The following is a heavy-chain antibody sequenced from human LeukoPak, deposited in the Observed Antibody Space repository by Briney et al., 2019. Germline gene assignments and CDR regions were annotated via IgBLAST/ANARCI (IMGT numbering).Heavy chain of an antibody. D-gene: IGHD3-10*01. Sequence: GSSVKVSCKASGGTFSSYAISWVRQAHGQGLEWMGGIIPIFGTANYAQKFQGRVTITTDESTSTAYMELSSLRSEDTAVYYCATYRDYYGSGSSSDYWGQGTLVAVSS. V-gene: IGHV1-69*05. J-gene: IGHJ4*02. CDR3: ATYRDYYGSGSSSDY. CDR2: IIPIFGTA. CDR1: GGTFSSYA.